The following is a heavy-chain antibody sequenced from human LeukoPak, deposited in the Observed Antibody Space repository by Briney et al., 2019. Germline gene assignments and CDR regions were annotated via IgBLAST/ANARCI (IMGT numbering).Heavy chain of an antibody. J-gene: IGHJ5*02. CDR1: GGSITSNHYY. D-gene: IGHD4-23*01. CDR2: ISYGGST. V-gene: IGHV4-39*01. Sequence: SETLSLTYTVSGGSITSNHYYWGWIRQPPGKGLEWIGSISYGGSTHYNPSLKSRVTMSVDTSKNQFSLKLRSVTATDTAVYHCATSPGADYGGDHWFDPWGQGTLVTVSS. CDR3: ATSPGADYGGDHWFDP.